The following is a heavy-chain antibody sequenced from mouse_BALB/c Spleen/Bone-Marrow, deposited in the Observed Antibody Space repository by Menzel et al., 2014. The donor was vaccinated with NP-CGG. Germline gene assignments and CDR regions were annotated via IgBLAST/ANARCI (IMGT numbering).Heavy chain of an antibody. D-gene: IGHD2-14*01. CDR1: GFSLTGYG. J-gene: IGHJ4*01. Sequence: VQRVESGPGLVAPSQSLSITCTVSGFSLTGYGVNWVRQPPGKGLEWLGMIWGDGRTDYNSALKSRLSISKDNSKSQVFLKMNSLQIDDTARYYCARDAYRNDGYAMDYWGQGTSVTVSS. CDR3: ARDAYRNDGYAMDY. CDR2: IWGDGRT. V-gene: IGHV2-6-7*01.